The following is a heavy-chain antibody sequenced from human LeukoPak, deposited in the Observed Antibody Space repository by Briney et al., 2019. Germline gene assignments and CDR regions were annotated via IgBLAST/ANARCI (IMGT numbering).Heavy chain of an antibody. CDR2: IYYSGST. D-gene: IGHD6-19*01. J-gene: IGHJ5*02. V-gene: IGHV4-59*08. CDR3: AGVTAVADLGWFDP. Sequence: KASETLSLTCTVSGGSISSYYWSWIRQPPGKGLEWIGYIYYSGSTNYNPSLKSRVTISVDTSKNQFSLKLSPVTAADTAVYYCAGVTAVADLGWFDPWGQGTLVTVSS. CDR1: GGSISSYY.